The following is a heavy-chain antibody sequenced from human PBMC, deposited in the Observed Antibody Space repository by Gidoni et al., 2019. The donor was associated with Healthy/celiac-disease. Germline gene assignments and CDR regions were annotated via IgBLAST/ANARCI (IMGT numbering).Heavy chain of an antibody. D-gene: IGHD2-2*02. Sequence: EVQLVESGGGLVQPGGSLRLPWAASGFTFSTYWMSWVRQAPGKGLEWVANIRQDGSEKCYVDSLKGRFTISRDNAKSSLYLQMNSLRAEDTAVYYCARDCSTTSCYTGALDSWGQGTLVTVSS. CDR3: ARDCSTTSCYTGALDS. J-gene: IGHJ4*02. CDR1: GFTFSTYW. V-gene: IGHV3-7*03. CDR2: IRQDGSEK.